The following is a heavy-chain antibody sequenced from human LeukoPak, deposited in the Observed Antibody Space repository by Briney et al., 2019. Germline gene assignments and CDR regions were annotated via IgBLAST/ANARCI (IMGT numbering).Heavy chain of an antibody. CDR2: IYHSGGT. V-gene: IGHV4-59*01. Sequence: SETLSLTCTVSGGSINDASWNWVRQPPGQGLEWIGYIYHSGGTNYNPSLKSRVSISLDTSKNQFSLKLSSVTAADTAVYYCARVGTYYRSLDSWGQGTLVTVSS. D-gene: IGHD3-10*01. CDR3: ARVGTYYRSLDS. CDR1: GGSINDAS. J-gene: IGHJ4*02.